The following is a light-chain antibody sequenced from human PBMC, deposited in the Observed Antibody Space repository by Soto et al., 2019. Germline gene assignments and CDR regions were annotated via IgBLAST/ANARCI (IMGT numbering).Light chain of an antibody. CDR2: AAS. V-gene: IGKV1-39*01. CDR3: QQSYSTPST. J-gene: IGKJ1*01. CDR1: QSISSY. Sequence: DIQMTQSPSSLSASVGDRVTITCRASQSISSYLNWYQQKPGKAPKLLIYAASSLQSGVPSRFSGSGSGTYFTLTISSLQPEDFATYYCQQSYSTPSTFGQGTKV.